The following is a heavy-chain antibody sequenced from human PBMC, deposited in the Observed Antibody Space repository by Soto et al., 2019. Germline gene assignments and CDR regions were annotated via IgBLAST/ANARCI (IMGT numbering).Heavy chain of an antibody. D-gene: IGHD3-10*01. J-gene: IGHJ4*02. V-gene: IGHV5-51*01. CDR1: GYNFNDFW. CDR2: IYPGDSDT. Sequence: GESLKISCSCSGYNFNDFWIGWVRQVPGKGLEWMGIIYPGDSDTRYSPSFRGQVTISADRSISTAYLQWSNLKASDTAIYYCARGPTSISNPYYFDCWGQGTLVTVSS. CDR3: ARGPTSISNPYYFDC.